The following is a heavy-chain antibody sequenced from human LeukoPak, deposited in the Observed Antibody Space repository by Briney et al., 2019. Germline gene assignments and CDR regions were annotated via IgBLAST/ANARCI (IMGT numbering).Heavy chain of an antibody. V-gene: IGHV1-46*01. CDR1: GYTFTKSDY. CDR3: ARGPTDMDFDY. Sequence: ASVKASCKASGYTFTKSDYMHWVRQAPGQGLEWMGIINPSDGTTFYAQKFQGRVTMTRDTSTNTVYMELSSLRSEDTAVFYCARGPTDMDFDYWGQGSLVTVSS. J-gene: IGHJ4*02. CDR2: INPSDGTT.